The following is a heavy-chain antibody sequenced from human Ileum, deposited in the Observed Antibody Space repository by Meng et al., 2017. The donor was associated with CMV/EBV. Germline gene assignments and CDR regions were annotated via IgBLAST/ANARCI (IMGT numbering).Heavy chain of an antibody. CDR2: IKQDGSEK. J-gene: IGHJ3*02. V-gene: IGHV3-7*01. CDR1: GFTLSSYW. Sequence: GESLKISCAASGFTLSSYWMSWVRQAPGKGPEWVANIKQDGSEKYYVDSVKGRFTISRDNAKNSLYLQMNSLRAEDTAVYYCARDLTYDFWSGYLYPGVDAFDIWGQGTMVTVSS. D-gene: IGHD3-3*01. CDR3: ARDLTYDFWSGYLYPGVDAFDI.